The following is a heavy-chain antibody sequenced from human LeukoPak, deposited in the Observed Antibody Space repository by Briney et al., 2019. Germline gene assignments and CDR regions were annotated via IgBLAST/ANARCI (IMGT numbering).Heavy chain of an antibody. J-gene: IGHJ6*04. CDR3: ATFRDIVVVATTPTDV. D-gene: IGHD2-2*01. CDR1: GFNFSPYA. CDR2: ISNDGTTE. Sequence: GGSLRLSCVASGFNFSPYAVHWVRQAPGKGLEWVAIISNDGTTESYTDSVKGRFTISRDNFKNTLYLQMNGLRLEDTAVYYCATFRDIVVVATTPTDVWGKGTTVIVSS. V-gene: IGHV3-30-3*01.